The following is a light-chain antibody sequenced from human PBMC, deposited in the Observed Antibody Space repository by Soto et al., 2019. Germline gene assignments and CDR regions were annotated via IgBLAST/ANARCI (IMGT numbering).Light chain of an antibody. CDR2: GAS. J-gene: IGKJ3*01. Sequence: DIVMTQSPVTLSVSPGERATLSCRASQGVSSNLAWYQQKPGQAPRLLIYGASTRAAGIPARFSGSGSGTEFTLTISSLQSEDFAVYYCQQYNNWPRTFGPGTNVDIK. CDR1: QGVSSN. CDR3: QQYNNWPRT. V-gene: IGKV3-15*01.